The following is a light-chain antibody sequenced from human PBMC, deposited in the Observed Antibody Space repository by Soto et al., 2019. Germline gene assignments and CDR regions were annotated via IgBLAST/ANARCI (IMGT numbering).Light chain of an antibody. CDR3: QQYNNWPWT. CDR2: GAS. Sequence: EIVMTQSPATLSVSPGERVTLSCRASQSVSSYLAWYQQKPGQAPRLLIYGASSRATGIPARFSGSGSGTEFTLTISSLQSEDFAVYYCQQYNNWPWTFGQGTKVDI. CDR1: QSVSSY. V-gene: IGKV3D-15*01. J-gene: IGKJ1*01.